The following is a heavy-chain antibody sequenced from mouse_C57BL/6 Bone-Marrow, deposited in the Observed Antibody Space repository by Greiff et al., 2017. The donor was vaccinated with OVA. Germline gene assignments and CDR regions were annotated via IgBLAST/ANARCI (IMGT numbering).Heavy chain of an antibody. Sequence: EVNVVESGGGLVQSGRSLRLSCATSGFTFSDFYMEWVRQAPGKGLEWIAASRNKANDYTTEYSASVKGRFIVSRDTSQSILYLQMNALRAEDTAIYYCARDAPYAMDYWGQGTSVTVSS. CDR3: ARDAPYAMDY. J-gene: IGHJ4*01. CDR2: SRNKANDYTT. V-gene: IGHV7-1*01. CDR1: GFTFSDFY.